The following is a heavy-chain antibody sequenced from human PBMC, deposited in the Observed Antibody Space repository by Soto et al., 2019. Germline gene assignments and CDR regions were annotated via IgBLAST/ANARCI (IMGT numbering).Heavy chain of an antibody. CDR2: ISYDGSNK. D-gene: IGHD3-10*01. CDR1: GFTFSSYG. J-gene: IGHJ6*02. CDR3: AKWGGSYYGMDV. Sequence: GGSLRLSCAASGFTFSSYGMHWVRQAPGKGLEWVAVISYDGSNKYYADSVKGRFTISRDNSKNTLYLQMNSLRAEDTAVYYCAKWGGSYYGMDVWGQGTTVTVSS. V-gene: IGHV3-30*18.